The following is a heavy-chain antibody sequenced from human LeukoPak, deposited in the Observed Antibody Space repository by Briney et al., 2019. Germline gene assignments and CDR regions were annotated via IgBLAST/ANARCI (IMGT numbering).Heavy chain of an antibody. Sequence: SETLSLTCAVYGGSFSGYYWSWIRQPPGKGLEWIGEINHSGSTNYNPSLKSRVTISVDTSKNQFSLKLSSVTAADTAVYYCARHAPIVVPMGAYYYYYYMDVWGKGTTVTISS. D-gene: IGHD2-2*01. CDR1: GGSFSGYY. V-gene: IGHV4-34*01. CDR2: INHSGST. J-gene: IGHJ6*03. CDR3: ARHAPIVVPMGAYYYYYYMDV.